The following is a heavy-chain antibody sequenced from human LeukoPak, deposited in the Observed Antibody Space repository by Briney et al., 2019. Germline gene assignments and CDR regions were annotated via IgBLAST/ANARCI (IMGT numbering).Heavy chain of an antibody. CDR1: GFTFSKCA. V-gene: IGHV3-30*04. CDR2: ISYDGRNK. J-gene: IGHJ3*01. D-gene: IGHD3-22*01. Sequence: PGGSLRLSCAASGFTFSKCAMHWVRQAPGKGLEWVSVISYDGRNKQYADSTKGRFTISRENSKNTLYLQTNSLRAEDTAVYYCSAGEGYYDSSDYYSAWAFNVWGQGTMVTVSS. CDR3: SAGEGYYDSSDYYSAWAFNV.